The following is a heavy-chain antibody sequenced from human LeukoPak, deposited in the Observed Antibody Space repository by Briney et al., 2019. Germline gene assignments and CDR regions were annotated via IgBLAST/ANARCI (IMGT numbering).Heavy chain of an antibody. V-gene: IGHV3-30*03. CDR3: ARANGQLWTTPDY. Sequence: GGSLRLSCAASGFTFSSYAMSWVRQPQGEGLEWVAVISHDGSKKYSAESVKGRFTISRDNSKNTLYLQMNSLRAEDTAVYYCARANGQLWTTPDYWGQGTLVTISS. D-gene: IGHD5-18*01. CDR2: ISHDGSKK. J-gene: IGHJ4*02. CDR1: GFTFSSYA.